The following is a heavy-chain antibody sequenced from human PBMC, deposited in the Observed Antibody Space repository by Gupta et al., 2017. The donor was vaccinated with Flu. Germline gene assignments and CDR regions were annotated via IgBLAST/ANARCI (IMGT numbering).Heavy chain of an antibody. CDR1: GVTFSSYA. D-gene: IGHD2-15*01. Sequence: QVQLVPSGAEVKKPGSSVKVSCKSSGVTFSSYAINGMRQAPGQGLAWRGGIIPVFGPPSEAKRFQGRVTITADESTSTAYMGLSSLSSENTAVHYVARKGGGHCSCGTCYSWDYGGHGTLVTVSS. CDR2: IIPVFGPP. V-gene: IGHV1-69*12. CDR3: ARKGGGHCSCGTCYSWDY. J-gene: IGHJ4*01.